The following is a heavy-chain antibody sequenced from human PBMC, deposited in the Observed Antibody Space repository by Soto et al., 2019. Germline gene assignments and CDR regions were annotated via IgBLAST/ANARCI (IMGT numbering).Heavy chain of an antibody. CDR1: GGSISSGGYY. V-gene: IGHV4-39*01. D-gene: IGHD6-19*01. J-gene: IGHJ4*02. CDR2: IYYSAST. Sequence: PSETLSLTCTVSGGSISSGGYYWSWIRQHPGKGLEWIGSIYYSASTYYHPSIKSRVSISVDTSKNQFSLKLSSVTAADTAVYYCARLSWVLRDSSGLDYWGQGTLVTVSS. CDR3: ARLSWVLRDSSGLDY.